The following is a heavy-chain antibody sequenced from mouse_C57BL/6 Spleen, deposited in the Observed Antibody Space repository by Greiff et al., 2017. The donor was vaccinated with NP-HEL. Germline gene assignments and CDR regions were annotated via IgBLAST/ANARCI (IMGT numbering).Heavy chain of an antibody. D-gene: IGHD1-1*01. CDR2: IYPGSGST. CDR3: EIYGSSYDAMDY. Sequence: VQLQQSGAELVKPGASVKMSCKASGYTFTSYWITWVKQRPGQGLEWIGDIYPGSGSTNYNEKFKSKATLTVDTSSSTAYMQLSSLTSEDSAVYDCEIYGSSYDAMDYWGQGTSVTVSS. J-gene: IGHJ4*01. CDR1: GYTFTSYW. V-gene: IGHV1-55*01.